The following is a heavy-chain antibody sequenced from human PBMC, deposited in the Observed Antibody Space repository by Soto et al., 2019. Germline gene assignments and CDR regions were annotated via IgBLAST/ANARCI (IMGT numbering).Heavy chain of an antibody. CDR2: INPNSGGT. CDR3: ARDHYYDSSGYYYSGFDY. Sequence: GPQVKVSCKASGYTFTGYYMHWVRQAPGQGLEWMGWINPNSGGTNYAQKFQGWVTMTRDTSISTAYMELSRLRSDDTAVYYCARDHYYDSSGYYYSGFDYWGQGTLVTVSS. D-gene: IGHD3-22*01. CDR1: GYTFTGYY. V-gene: IGHV1-2*04. J-gene: IGHJ4*02.